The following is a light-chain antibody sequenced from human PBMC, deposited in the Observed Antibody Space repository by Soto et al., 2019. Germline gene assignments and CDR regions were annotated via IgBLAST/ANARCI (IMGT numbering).Light chain of an antibody. CDR3: QHYNDYSRGT. CDR1: QSISSY. V-gene: IGKV1-39*01. Sequence: DIQLTQSPSSLSASVGDRVTITCRASQSISSYLNWYQQKPGKAPKLLIYAASSLQSGVPSRFSGSGSGTDFTLTISSLQPDDFATYYCQHYNDYSRGTFGQGAKVAIK. CDR2: AAS. J-gene: IGKJ1*01.